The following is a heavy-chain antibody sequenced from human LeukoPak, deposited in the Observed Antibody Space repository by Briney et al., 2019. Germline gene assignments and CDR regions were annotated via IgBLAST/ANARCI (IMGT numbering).Heavy chain of an antibody. CDR2: IGSSSSYI. J-gene: IGHJ3*02. D-gene: IGHD3-22*01. CDR1: GFTFSSYS. CDR3: ARDVSPIYDSSGYQSAFDI. V-gene: IGHV3-21*01. Sequence: PGGSLRLSCAASGFTFSSYSMNWVRQAPGKGLEWVSSIGSSSSYIYYADSVKGRFTISRDNAKNSLYLQMNSLRAEDTAVYYCARDVSPIYDSSGYQSAFDIWGQGTMVTVSS.